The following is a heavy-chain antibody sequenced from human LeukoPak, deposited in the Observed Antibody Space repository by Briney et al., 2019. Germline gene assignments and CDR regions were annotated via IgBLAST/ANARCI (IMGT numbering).Heavy chain of an antibody. CDR3: AREVSGSCFPLDY. CDR1: GFTFSSYS. Sequence: GGSLRLSCAASGFTFSSYSMNWVRQAPGKGLEWVSYISSSSSTIYYADSVKGRFTISRDNAKNSLYLQMNSLRAEDTAVYYCAREVSGSCFPLDYWGQGTLVTVSS. D-gene: IGHD1-26*01. CDR2: ISSSSSTI. V-gene: IGHV3-48*04. J-gene: IGHJ4*02.